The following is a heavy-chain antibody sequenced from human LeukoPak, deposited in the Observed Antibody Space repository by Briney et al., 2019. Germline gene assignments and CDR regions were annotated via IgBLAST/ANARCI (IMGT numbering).Heavy chain of an antibody. D-gene: IGHD2-2*01. CDR3: AREEGKYQLLFFDY. CDR1: GGTFSSYA. J-gene: IGHJ4*02. CDR2: IIPMLGTA. V-gene: IGHV1-69*13. Sequence: AAVKVSCKASGGTFSSYAVSRVRQAPGEGLEWMGGIIPMLGTANYAQKFQGRVTITADESTSTAYIELSRLRSDDTAVYYCAREEGKYQLLFFDYWGQGTLVTVSS.